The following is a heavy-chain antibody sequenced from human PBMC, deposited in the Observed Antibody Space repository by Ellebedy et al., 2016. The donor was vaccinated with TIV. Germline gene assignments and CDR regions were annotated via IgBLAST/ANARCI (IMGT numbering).Heavy chain of an antibody. CDR2: ISNGGDTT. Sequence: PGGSLRLSCAASGFTFGCCTMSWVRQAPGTGLEWVSVISNGGDTTYADSVKGRFTISRANSKNTLYLQMNRLRADDTAIYYCAKLSGVLSWYPEYWGLGTLVTVSS. J-gene: IGHJ4*02. D-gene: IGHD6-13*01. CDR1: GFTFGCCT. V-gene: IGHV3-23*01. CDR3: AKLSGVLSWYPEY.